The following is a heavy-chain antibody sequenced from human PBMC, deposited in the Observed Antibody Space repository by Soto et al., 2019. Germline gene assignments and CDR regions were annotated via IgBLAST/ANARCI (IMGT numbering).Heavy chain of an antibody. J-gene: IGHJ4*02. V-gene: IGHV4-59*01. D-gene: IGHD2-15*01. CDR1: GGSMNTYY. CDR3: ARGSGNPFDY. CDR2: IYSSGST. Sequence: SETLSLTCSVSGGSMNTYYWSWIRQPPGKGLEWIGYIYSSGSTNYKLSLKSRVVFSVDTSKDQFSLKLSSVTAADTAVYYCARGSGNPFDYWGQGTLVTVSS.